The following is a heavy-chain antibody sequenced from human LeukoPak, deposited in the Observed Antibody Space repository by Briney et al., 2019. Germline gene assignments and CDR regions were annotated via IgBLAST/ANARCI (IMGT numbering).Heavy chain of an antibody. J-gene: IGHJ4*02. CDR3: ARGKLGKGYFDY. D-gene: IGHD7-27*01. V-gene: IGHV1-69*04. Sequence: VASVKVSCKASGYTFTMYYIHWVRQAPGQGLEWMGRIIPILGIANYAQKFRGRVTITADKSTRTAYMELSSLRSEDTAVYYCARGKLGKGYFDYWGQGTLVTVSS. CDR1: GYTFTMYY. CDR2: IIPILGIA.